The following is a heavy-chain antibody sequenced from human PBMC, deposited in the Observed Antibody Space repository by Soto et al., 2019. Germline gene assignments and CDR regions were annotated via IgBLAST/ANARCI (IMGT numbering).Heavy chain of an antibody. D-gene: IGHD3-3*01. J-gene: IGHJ4*02. V-gene: IGHV1-18*04. CDR2: ISAYNGNT. CDR1: GYTFTSYG. CDR3: ARVSPYQDFWSGYSNFDY. Sequence: QVQLVQSGAEVKKPGASVKVSCKASGYTFTSYGISWVRQAPGQGLEWMGWISAYNGNTIYAQKLQGRVTMTTDTSTSTAYMEQRSLRSDDTAVYYCARVSPYQDFWSGYSNFDYWPQGTLVTVSS.